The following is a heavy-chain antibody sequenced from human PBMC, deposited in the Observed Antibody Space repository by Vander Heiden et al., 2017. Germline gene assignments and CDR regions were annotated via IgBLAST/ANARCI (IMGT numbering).Heavy chain of an antibody. CDR3: AKEGALITIPAIFDS. Sequence: EVLLVESGGGLVKPGGSLRLSCAASGFAFRTTSMNWVRQAPGKGLGWVAYISGSGSYKYYPDSMKGRFTVSRDNTNNSLYLEMNSLRVDDTAVYYCAKEGALITIPAIFDSWGQGALVTVSS. CDR1: GFAFRTTS. CDR2: ISGSGSYK. D-gene: IGHD1-20*01. J-gene: IGHJ5*01. V-gene: IGHV3-21*01.